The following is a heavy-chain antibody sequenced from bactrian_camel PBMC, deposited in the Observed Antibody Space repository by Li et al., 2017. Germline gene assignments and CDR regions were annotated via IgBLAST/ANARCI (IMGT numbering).Heavy chain of an antibody. CDR1: GYGHITKC. Sequence: VQLVESGGGSVTAGGSLRLSCSPSGYGHITKCMGWFRQAPGKEREGVARIATGSGNTYYADSVKGRFTISQDNAKNTVYLQMNSLKPEDTAMYYCAARGPYCYTKLSVRDFTYWGQGTQVTVS. CDR3: AARGPYCYTKLSVRDFTY. J-gene: IGHJ6*01. CDR2: IATGSGNT. D-gene: IGHD2*01. V-gene: IGHV3S40*01.